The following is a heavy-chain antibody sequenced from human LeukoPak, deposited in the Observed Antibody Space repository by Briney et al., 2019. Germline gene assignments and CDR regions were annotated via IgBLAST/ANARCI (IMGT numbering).Heavy chain of an antibody. CDR2: ISSSSSYI. J-gene: IGHJ4*02. D-gene: IGHD6-19*01. Sequence: GGSLRLSCAASGFTFSSYTMNWVRQAPGKGLEWVSSISSSSSYIFYADSVKGRFTISRDNAKNSLYLQMNSLRAEDTALYYCAKDISIAVAGTREGGASYFDYWGQGTLVTVSS. CDR3: AKDISIAVAGTREGGASYFDY. V-gene: IGHV3-21*04. CDR1: GFTFSSYT.